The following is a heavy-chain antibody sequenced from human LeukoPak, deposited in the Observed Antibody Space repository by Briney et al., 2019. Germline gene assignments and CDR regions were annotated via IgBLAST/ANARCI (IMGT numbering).Heavy chain of an antibody. D-gene: IGHD3-10*01. Sequence: LGGSLKISCQASGFTFTNYWIGWGRPMPGKGLECMLIIYPDDSDTTYATSFQGQVTISADKSFSTAYRQWSSLKASDTAIYYCARLGGDTYYFGSASYPNWYFDLWGRGTLVTVSS. V-gene: IGHV5-51*01. J-gene: IGHJ2*01. CDR1: GFTFTNYW. CDR2: IYPDDSDT. CDR3: ARLGGDTYYFGSASYPNWYFDL.